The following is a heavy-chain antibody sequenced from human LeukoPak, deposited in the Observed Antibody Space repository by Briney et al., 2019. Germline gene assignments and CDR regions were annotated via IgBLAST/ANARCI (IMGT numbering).Heavy chain of an antibody. J-gene: IGHJ4*02. V-gene: IGHV4-30-2*01. CDR3: ARVATTYYFDY. CDR1: GGSISSGGYS. CDR2: IYHSGST. Sequence: TTSETLSLTCAVSGGSISSGGYSWSWIRQPPGKGLEWIGYIYHSGSTYYNPSLKSRVTISVDRSGNQFSLKLSSVTAADTAVYYCARVATTYYFDYWGQGTLVTVSS. D-gene: IGHD5-12*01.